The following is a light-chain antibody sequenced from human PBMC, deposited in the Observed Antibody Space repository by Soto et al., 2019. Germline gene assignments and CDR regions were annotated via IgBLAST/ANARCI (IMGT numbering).Light chain of an antibody. CDR1: SSDVGGYNY. Sequence: QSALTQPPSASGSPGQSVTISCTGTSSDVGGYNYVSWYQQHPGKALKLMIYEVIKRPSGVPDRFSGSKSGNTASLTVSGLQAEDEADYYCSSYAGSNNYVFGTGNKVTVL. V-gene: IGLV2-8*01. J-gene: IGLJ1*01. CDR2: EVI. CDR3: SSYAGSNNYV.